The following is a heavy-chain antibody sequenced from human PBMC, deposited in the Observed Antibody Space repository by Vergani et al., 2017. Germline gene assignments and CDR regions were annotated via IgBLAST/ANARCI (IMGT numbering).Heavy chain of an antibody. D-gene: IGHD3-9*01. Sequence: QVQVVQSGAEVKKSGASVKVSCTTSGYTFSNYYMHWVRQAPGQGLEWMGIINPSGGHTNYAQKFQGRVTMTRDTSTSTVYMELSSLRSEDTAIYYCARVDYGILTGYRYLGQGTLVTVSA. CDR3: ARVDYGILTGYRY. J-gene: IGHJ4*02. V-gene: IGHV1-46*03. CDR1: GYTFSNYY. CDR2: INPSGGHT.